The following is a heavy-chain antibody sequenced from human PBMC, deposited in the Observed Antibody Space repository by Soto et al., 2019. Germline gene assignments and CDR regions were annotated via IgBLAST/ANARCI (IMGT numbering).Heavy chain of an antibody. D-gene: IGHD4-17*01. CDR1: GYTFTNYG. J-gene: IGHJ6*03. CDR2: ISTYNGNT. CDR3: ARTTVTASYYYMDV. Sequence: QVQLVQSGAEVKQPGASVKVSCKAPGYTFTNYGFTWVRQAPGQGLEWLGWISTYNGNTKYAQKVQGRLTMTTDTSTSTANMELTSLRSDDTALYYCARTTVTASYYYMDVWGKGSTVTVSS. V-gene: IGHV1-18*01.